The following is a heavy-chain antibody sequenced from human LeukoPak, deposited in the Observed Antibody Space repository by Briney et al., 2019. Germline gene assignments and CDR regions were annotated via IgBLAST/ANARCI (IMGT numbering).Heavy chain of an antibody. CDR2: INPSSGVT. V-gene: IGHV1-2*06. J-gene: IGHJ5*02. D-gene: IGHD3-10*01. CDR3: ARDGRFGELFFLVHH. CDR1: GYTFIGYY. Sequence: GASVKVSCKTSGYTFIGYYLHWVRQAPGQGLEWMGRINPSSGVTDYAQNFQGRVTMTRDTSINTVYMELSRLKSDGTAVYYCARDGRFGELFFLVHHWGQGTLVTVSS.